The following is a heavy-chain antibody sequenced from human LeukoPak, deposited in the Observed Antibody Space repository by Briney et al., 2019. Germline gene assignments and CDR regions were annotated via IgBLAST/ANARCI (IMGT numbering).Heavy chain of an antibody. J-gene: IGHJ4*02. Sequence: ASVKVSCKASGYTFTGYYMRWVRQAPGQGLEWMGWINPNSGGTNYAQKFQGRVTMTRDTSISTAYMELSRLRSDDTAVYYCARVGEYGSGSYLLYWGQGTLVTVSS. CDR2: INPNSGGT. CDR3: ARVGEYGSGSYLLY. CDR1: GYTFTGYY. V-gene: IGHV1-2*02. D-gene: IGHD3-10*01.